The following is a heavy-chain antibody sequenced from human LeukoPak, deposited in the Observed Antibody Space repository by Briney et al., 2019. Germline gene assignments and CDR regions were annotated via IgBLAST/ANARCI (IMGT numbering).Heavy chain of an antibody. V-gene: IGHV3-9*01. Sequence: GGSLRLSCAASGFTFCDYAMHWVRQAPGKGLEWVSGISWNSGSIGYADAVKGRFTISRDKAKNSLYLQRNSLRAEDTALYYCAKGSSWYPEPNNWFDPWGQGTLVTVSS. CDR1: GFTFCDYA. J-gene: IGHJ5*02. CDR2: ISWNSGSI. D-gene: IGHD6-13*01. CDR3: AKGSSWYPEPNNWFDP.